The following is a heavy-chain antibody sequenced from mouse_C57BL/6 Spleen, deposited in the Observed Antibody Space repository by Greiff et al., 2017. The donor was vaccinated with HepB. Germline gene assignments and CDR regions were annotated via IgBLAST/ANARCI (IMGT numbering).Heavy chain of an antibody. CDR1: GFTFSSYA. J-gene: IGHJ3*01. V-gene: IGHV5-4*03. CDR2: ISDGGSYT. D-gene: IGHD2-1*01. Sequence: EVKLMESGGGLVKPGGSLKLSCAASGFTFSSYAMSWVRQTPEKRLEWVATISDGGSYTYYPDNVKGRFTISRDNAKNNLYLQMSHLKSEDTAMYYCASGNQFAYWGQGTLVTVSA. CDR3: ASGNQFAY.